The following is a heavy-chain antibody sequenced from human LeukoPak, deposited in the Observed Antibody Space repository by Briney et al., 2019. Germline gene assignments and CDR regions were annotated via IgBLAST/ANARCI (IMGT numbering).Heavy chain of an antibody. D-gene: IGHD3-22*01. Sequence: GGSLRLSCAASGFTFSSYSVNWVRQAPGKGLEWVSSISSSSSYIYYADSVKGRFTISRDNAKNSLYLQMNSLRAEDTAVYYCARLGGDSSGYYYWGQGTLVTVSS. V-gene: IGHV3-21*01. CDR2: ISSSSSYI. CDR1: GFTFSSYS. CDR3: ARLGGDSSGYYY. J-gene: IGHJ4*02.